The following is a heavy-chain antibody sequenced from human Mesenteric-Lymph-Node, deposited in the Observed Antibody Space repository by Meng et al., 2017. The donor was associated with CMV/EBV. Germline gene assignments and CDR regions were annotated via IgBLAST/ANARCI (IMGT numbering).Heavy chain of an antibody. Sequence: ISSGDYYWSWIRQPPGKGLEWIGYIYYSGSTYYNPSLKSRVTISVDTSKNQFSLKLSSVTAADTAVYYCAREVVPAAMADYYGMDVWGQGTTVTVSS. V-gene: IGHV4-30-4*08. CDR3: AREVVPAAMADYYGMDV. J-gene: IGHJ6*02. CDR2: IYYSGST. D-gene: IGHD2-2*01. CDR1: ISSGDYY.